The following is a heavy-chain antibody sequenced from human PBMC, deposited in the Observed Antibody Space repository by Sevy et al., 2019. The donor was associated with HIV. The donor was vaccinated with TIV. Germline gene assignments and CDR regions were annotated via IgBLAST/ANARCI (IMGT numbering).Heavy chain of an antibody. CDR1: GFSFTSYW. J-gene: IGHJ1*01. D-gene: IGHD1-1*01. CDR3: ALERLSSDVAEYFQN. Sequence: GGSLRLSCAASGFSFTSYWMSWVRQTPEKGLEWVANINQVGTEKNYVDSVKGRFTISRDNFQNSLFLQMDSLRPEDTAVYYCALERLSSDVAEYFQNWGQGTLVTVSS. V-gene: IGHV3-7*01. CDR2: INQVGTEK.